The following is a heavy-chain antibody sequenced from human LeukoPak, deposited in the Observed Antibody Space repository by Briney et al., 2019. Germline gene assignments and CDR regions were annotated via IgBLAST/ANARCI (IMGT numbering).Heavy chain of an antibody. CDR3: ARDQEGFDY. V-gene: IGHV1-46*01. CDR2: IYPRDGST. CDR1: GYTFTSNY. J-gene: IGHJ4*02. Sequence: ASVKVSCKASGYTFTSNYIHWVRQAPGQGLEWMGMIYPRDGSTSYAQKSQGGVTVTRDTSTSTVHMELSGLRSEDTAVYYCARDQEGFDYWGQGTLVTVSS.